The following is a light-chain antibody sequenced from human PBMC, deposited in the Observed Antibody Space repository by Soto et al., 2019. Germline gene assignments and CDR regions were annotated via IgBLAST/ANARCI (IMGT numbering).Light chain of an antibody. CDR3: ASWDGSLSAHV. J-gene: IGLJ1*01. Sequence: QSVLTQPPSASGTPGQRVTISCSGGSSNIGTYNVKWFQQLPGTAPKLLIYSNNQRPSGGPDRFSGSKSGTSASLAITGLQSEDEADYYCASWDGSLSAHVFGTGTTLAVL. CDR2: SNN. CDR1: SSNIGTYN. V-gene: IGLV1-44*01.